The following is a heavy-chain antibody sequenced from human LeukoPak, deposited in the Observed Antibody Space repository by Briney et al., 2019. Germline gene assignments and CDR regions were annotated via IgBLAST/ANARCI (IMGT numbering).Heavy chain of an antibody. Sequence: SETLSLTCTVSGGSISSSSYYWGWIRQPPGKGLEWIGSIYYSGSTYYNPSLKSRVTISVDTSKNQFSLKLSSVTAADTAVYYCAKVPRITIPGGEHCGQGTLVTASS. J-gene: IGHJ1*01. D-gene: IGHD3-3*01. CDR2: IYYSGST. V-gene: IGHV4-39*01. CDR1: GGSISSSSYY. CDR3: AKVPRITIPGGEH.